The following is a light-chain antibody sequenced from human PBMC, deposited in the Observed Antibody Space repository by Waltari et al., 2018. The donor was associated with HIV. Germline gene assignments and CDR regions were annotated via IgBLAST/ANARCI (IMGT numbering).Light chain of an antibody. CDR3: AAWDDSLSGLV. CDR2: RNN. CDR1: SSNLGRNY. Sequence: QSVLTQPPSASGTPGQRVTIPCSGSSSNLGRNYVYWYQQLPGTAPKLLIYRNNQRPSGVPDRLSGSKSGTSASLAISGLRSEDEADYYCAAWDDSLSGLVFGGGTKLTVL. J-gene: IGLJ3*02. V-gene: IGLV1-47*01.